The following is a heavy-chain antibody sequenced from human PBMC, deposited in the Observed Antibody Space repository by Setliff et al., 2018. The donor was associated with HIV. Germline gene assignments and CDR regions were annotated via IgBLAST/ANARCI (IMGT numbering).Heavy chain of an antibody. V-gene: IGHV3-15*01. D-gene: IGHD1-26*01. J-gene: IGHJ4*02. CDR2: IKSKTDGGTT. CDR1: GFTFSSHS. Sequence: PGGSLRLSCAASGFTFSSHSMNWVRQAPGKGLEWVGRIKSKTDGGTTDYAAPVKGRFTISRDDSKNTLYLQMNSLKTEDTAVYYCTTDLGGSYHGWNYWGQGTLVTVSS. CDR3: TTDLGGSYHGWNY.